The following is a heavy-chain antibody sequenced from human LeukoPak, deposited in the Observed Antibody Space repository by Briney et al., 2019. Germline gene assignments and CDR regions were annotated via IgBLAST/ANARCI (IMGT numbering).Heavy chain of an antibody. Sequence: GGSLRLSCAASGFIFSIYSMNWVRQAPGKGLEWVSSISSSSIYIYYADSVKGRFTISRDNAKNSLYLQMNSLRAEDTAVYYCAWGSRGNIAAAGHFDYWGQGTLVTVSS. V-gene: IGHV3-21*01. CDR1: GFIFSIYS. J-gene: IGHJ4*02. CDR2: ISSSSIYI. D-gene: IGHD6-13*01. CDR3: AWGSRGNIAAAGHFDY.